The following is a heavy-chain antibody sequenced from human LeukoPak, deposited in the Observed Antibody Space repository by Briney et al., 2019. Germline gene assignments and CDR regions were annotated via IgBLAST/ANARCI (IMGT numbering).Heavy chain of an antibody. CDR1: GGTLSSYA. V-gene: IGHV1-69*05. Sequence: SVKVSCKASGGTLSSYAISWVRQAPGQGLEWMGGIIPIFGTANYAQKFQGRVTITTDESTSTAYMELSSLRSEDTAVYYCARDTSPYYYMDVWGKGTTVTVSS. D-gene: IGHD3-3*01. J-gene: IGHJ6*03. CDR3: ARDTSPYYYMDV. CDR2: IIPIFGTA.